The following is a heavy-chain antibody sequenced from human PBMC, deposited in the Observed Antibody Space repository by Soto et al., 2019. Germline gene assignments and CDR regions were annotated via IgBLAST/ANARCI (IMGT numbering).Heavy chain of an antibody. CDR3: ARDPFRSPDPFYYMDV. CDR2: VYYSGST. J-gene: IGHJ6*03. V-gene: IGHV4-61*01. CDR1: GGSISISNYY. Sequence: SETLSLTCTVSGGSISISNYYWSWIRQPPGKGLEWIGYVYYSGSTNYTPSLKSRVTISLDTSKNQFSLKLSSVTAADTAVYYSARDPFRSPDPFYYMDVWGKGTTVTVSS.